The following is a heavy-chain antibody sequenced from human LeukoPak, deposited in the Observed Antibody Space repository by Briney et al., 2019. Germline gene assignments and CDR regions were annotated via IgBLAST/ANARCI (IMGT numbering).Heavy chain of an antibody. CDR2: ISYDEMYQ. D-gene: IGHD3-10*01. V-gene: IGHV3-30*18. Sequence: GGSLRLSCAASGFTFNIYGMHWVRQAPGKGLEWVAGISYDEMYQYYADSVKGRFTISRDNSKNILFLQMNSLRAEDTAIYYCAKDRDYYYSGSDYCGQGTLVTVSS. CDR1: GFTFNIYG. J-gene: IGHJ4*02. CDR3: AKDRDYYYSGSDY.